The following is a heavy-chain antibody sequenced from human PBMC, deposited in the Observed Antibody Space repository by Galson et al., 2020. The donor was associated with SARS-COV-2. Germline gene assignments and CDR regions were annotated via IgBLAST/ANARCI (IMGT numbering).Heavy chain of an antibody. CDR2: IYTSGST. CDR3: AREYTIFGVVIEYYYGMDV. V-gene: IGHV4-61*02. CDR1: GGSISSGSYY. Sequence: SETLSLTCTVSGGSISSGSYYWSWIRQPAGKGLEWIGRIYTSGSTNYNPSLKSRVTISVDTSKNQFSLKLSSVTAADTAVYYCAREYTIFGVVIEYYYGMDVWGQGTTVTVSS. D-gene: IGHD3-3*01. J-gene: IGHJ6*02.